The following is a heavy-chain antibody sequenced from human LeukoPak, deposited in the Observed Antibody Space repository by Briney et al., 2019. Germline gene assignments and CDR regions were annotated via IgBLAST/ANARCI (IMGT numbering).Heavy chain of an antibody. D-gene: IGHD6-19*01. CDR2: ISGSGGST. CDR3: AKDAERVAVTGHLDY. CDR1: GFSFSSYS. J-gene: IGHJ4*02. Sequence: PGGSLRLSCASSGFSFSSYSMNWVCQAPGKGLEWVSAISGSGGSTSYAVSVKARFTISRDNSKNTLFLQMNSLRAEDTAVYYCAKDAERVAVTGHLDYWGQGTLVTVSS. V-gene: IGHV3-23*01.